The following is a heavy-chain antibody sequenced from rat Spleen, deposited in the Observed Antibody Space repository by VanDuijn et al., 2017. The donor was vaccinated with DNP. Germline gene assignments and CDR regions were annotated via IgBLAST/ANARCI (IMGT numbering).Heavy chain of an antibody. CDR2: ISTGGGDT. Sequence: EVQLVESGGGLVQPGRSLKLSCAASGFTFSNCNMAWVRQAPTKGLEWVASISTGGGDTYYRDSVKGRFTISRDNVKRLLYLQMDSLRSEETATYYCARHGLITARDWFAYWGQGTLVTVSS. J-gene: IGHJ3*01. D-gene: IGHD1-10*01. V-gene: IGHV5S11*01. CDR3: ARHGLITARDWFAY. CDR1: GFTFSNCN.